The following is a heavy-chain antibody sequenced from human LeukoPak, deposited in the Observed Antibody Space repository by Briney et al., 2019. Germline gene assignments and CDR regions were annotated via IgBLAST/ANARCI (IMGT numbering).Heavy chain of an antibody. Sequence: SETLSLTCAVYGGSFSGYYWSWIRQPPGKGLEWIGEINHSGSTNYNPSLKSRVTISVDTSKNQFSLKLSSVTAADTAVYYCARGGGTKRKLIVVVPAARWENWFDPWGQGTLVTVSS. D-gene: IGHD2-2*01. CDR1: GGSFSGYY. J-gene: IGHJ5*02. CDR3: ARGGGTKRKLIVVVPAARWENWFDP. CDR2: INHSGST. V-gene: IGHV4-34*01.